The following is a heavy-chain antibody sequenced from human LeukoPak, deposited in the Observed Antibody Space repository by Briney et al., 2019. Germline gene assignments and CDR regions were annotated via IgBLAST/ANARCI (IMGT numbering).Heavy chain of an antibody. CDR2: SSSSDDGK. CDR1: GFTFDDYG. D-gene: IGHD4/OR15-4a*01. Sequence: PGGSLRLSCAASGFTFDDYGMSWVRQVPGKGLEWVSASSSSDDGKWYAESVRGRFTISRDTSKNTLYLQMNSLRAEDTAVYYCARDRRLWNMDVWGTGTTVTISS. J-gene: IGHJ6*03. CDR3: ARDRRLWNMDV. V-gene: IGHV3-23*01.